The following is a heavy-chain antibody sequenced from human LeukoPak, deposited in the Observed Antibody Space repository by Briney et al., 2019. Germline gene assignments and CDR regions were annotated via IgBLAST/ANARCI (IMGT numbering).Heavy chain of an antibody. D-gene: IGHD3-22*01. CDR1: GFTFSNYG. Sequence: GGSLRLSCAASGFTFSNYGLSWVRQAPGKGLEWVSGITGSGGSTYYADSVEGRFTISRDNAKNSLYLQMNSLRAEDTAVYYCARVLEYYDSSGYNDYWGQGTLVTVSS. CDR2: ITGSGGST. CDR3: ARVLEYYDSSGYNDY. J-gene: IGHJ4*02. V-gene: IGHV3-21*01.